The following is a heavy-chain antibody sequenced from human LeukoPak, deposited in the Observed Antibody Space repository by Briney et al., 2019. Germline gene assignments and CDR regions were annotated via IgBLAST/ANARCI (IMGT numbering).Heavy chain of an antibody. Sequence: ASVKVSCKASGYAFTSYDINWVRQATGQGLEWMGWMNPNSGNTGYAQKFQGRVTMTRNTSISTAYMELNSLRSEDTAVYYCARGHSSWHYYYYMDVWGKGTTVTVSS. J-gene: IGHJ6*03. CDR2: MNPNSGNT. D-gene: IGHD6-13*01. CDR1: GYAFTSYD. V-gene: IGHV1-8*01. CDR3: ARGHSSWHYYYYMDV.